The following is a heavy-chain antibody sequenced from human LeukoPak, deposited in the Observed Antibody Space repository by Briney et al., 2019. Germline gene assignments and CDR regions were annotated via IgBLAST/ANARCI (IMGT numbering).Heavy chain of an antibody. Sequence: PGGSLRLSCAASGFTFNNYDMHWVRQAPGKGLEWVAVISYVGSNKYYADSVKGRFTISRDNSKNTLYLQMNSLRAEDTAVYYCTKGTYYYDSRGYPGGLEGYWGQGTLVTVSS. CDR2: ISYVGSNK. CDR3: TKGTYYYDSRGYPGGLEGY. D-gene: IGHD3-22*01. J-gene: IGHJ4*02. V-gene: IGHV3-30*18. CDR1: GFTFNNYD.